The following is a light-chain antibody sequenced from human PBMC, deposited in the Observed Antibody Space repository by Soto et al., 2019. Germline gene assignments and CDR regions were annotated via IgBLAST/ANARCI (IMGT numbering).Light chain of an antibody. J-gene: IGKJ5*01. Sequence: MQMTQSPSSMSASVGDRVNLTCRASQSISIYLNWYQLKPGKAPNLMMYGASYLKSGVPTRFSGSGSGTDFTLTIRSLKPEDLAIYYCQQTYTPPEITFGYGTRLAI. CDR2: GAS. CDR3: QQTYTPPEIT. V-gene: IGKV1-39*01. CDR1: QSISIY.